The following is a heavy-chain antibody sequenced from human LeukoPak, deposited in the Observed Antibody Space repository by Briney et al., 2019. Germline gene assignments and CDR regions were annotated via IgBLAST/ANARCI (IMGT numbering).Heavy chain of an antibody. CDR1: GFTFSSYS. Sequence: GGSLRLSCAASGFTFSSYSMNWVRQAPGKGLEWVSSISSSSSYIYYADSMKGRFTISRDNAKNSLYLQMNSLRAEDTAVYYCARDPVATITPFDYWAQGTLVTVSS. V-gene: IGHV3-21*01. CDR2: ISSSSSYI. J-gene: IGHJ4*02. D-gene: IGHD5-12*01. CDR3: ARDPVATITPFDY.